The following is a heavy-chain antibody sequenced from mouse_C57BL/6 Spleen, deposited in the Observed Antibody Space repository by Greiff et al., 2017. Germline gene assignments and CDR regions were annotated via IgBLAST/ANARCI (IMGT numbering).Heavy chain of an antibody. CDR1: GYTFTSYW. CDR2: IYSSDSET. J-gene: IGHJ4*01. CDR3: GRTYSNYGGRAMDY. Sequence: QEQLKQPGAELVRPGSSVKLSCKASGYTFTSYWMDWVKQRPGQGLEWIGNIYSSDSETHYNQKFKDKATLTVDKSSSTAYMQLSSLTSEDSAVYYCGRTYSNYGGRAMDYWGQGTSVTVSS. D-gene: IGHD2-5*01. V-gene: IGHV1-61*01.